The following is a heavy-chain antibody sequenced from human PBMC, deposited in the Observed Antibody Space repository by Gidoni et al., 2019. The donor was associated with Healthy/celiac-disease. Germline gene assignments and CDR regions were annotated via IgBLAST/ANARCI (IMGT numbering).Heavy chain of an antibody. J-gene: IGHJ3*02. CDR1: GYRFTSYW. V-gene: IGHV5-51*01. CDR3: ARGAVAGYMTDAFDI. Sequence: EVQLVQSGAEVKKPGESLKLSCKGSGYRFTSYWLGWVRQMRGNGLEWMGINYPVDSDTRYSPSIQGQVTISSDKSISTAYLQCSSLKASDTAMYYCARGAVAGYMTDAFDIWGQGTMVTVSS. D-gene: IGHD6-19*01. CDR2: NYPVDSDT.